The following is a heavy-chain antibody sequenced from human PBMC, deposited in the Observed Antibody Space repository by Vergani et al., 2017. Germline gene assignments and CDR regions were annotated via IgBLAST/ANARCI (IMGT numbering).Heavy chain of an antibody. D-gene: IGHD6-25*01. CDR3: VAGLRLGGFDP. J-gene: IGHJ5*02. CDR2: IIPIFGTA. V-gene: IGHV1-69*13. Sequence: QVQLVHSGAEVKKPGSSVKVSCKSSGGTFSSYAISWVRQAPGQGLEWMVRIIPIFGTANYAQKFQVRVTITADESTGTAYMELSSLRSEDAAVYYCVAGLRLGGFDPWGQGTLVTVSS. CDR1: GGTFSSYA.